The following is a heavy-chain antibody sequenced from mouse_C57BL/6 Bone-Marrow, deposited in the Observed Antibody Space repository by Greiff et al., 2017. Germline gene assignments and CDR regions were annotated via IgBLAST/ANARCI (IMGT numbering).Heavy chain of an antibody. CDR3: ARSSTFFYYFDY. CDR1: GYTFTTYP. Sequence: VQVVESGAELVKPGASVKMSCKASGYTFTTYPLEWMKQNHGKSLEWIGNFHPYNDDTKSNEKFKGKATLTVEKSSNTVYLELRRLTSDDSAVYYCARSSTFFYYFDYWGQGTTLTVSS. V-gene: IGHV1-47*01. J-gene: IGHJ2*01. CDR2: FHPYNDDT. D-gene: IGHD5-1*01.